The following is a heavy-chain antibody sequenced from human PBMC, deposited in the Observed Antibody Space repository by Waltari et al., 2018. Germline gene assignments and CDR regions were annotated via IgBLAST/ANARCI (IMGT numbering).Heavy chain of an antibody. V-gene: IGHV3-9*01. D-gene: IGHD3-3*01. CDR1: GFTFEDSA. J-gene: IGHJ4*02. Sequence: EVQLVESGGGLVQPGKSLRLSCVASGFTFEDSAMPWVRQVPGKGLEWLSGISWNSNNIVYADSVKGRFTISRDNAENSLYLLMNNLRAEDTALYYCVRDAFGNTIGGVFDYWGQGTLLTVSS. CDR2: ISWNSNNI. CDR3: VRDAFGNTIGGVFDY.